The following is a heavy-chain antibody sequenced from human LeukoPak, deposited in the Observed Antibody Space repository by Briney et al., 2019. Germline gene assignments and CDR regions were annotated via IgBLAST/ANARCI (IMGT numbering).Heavy chain of an antibody. V-gene: IGHV3-9*01. CDR2: ISWNSGSI. J-gene: IGHJ4*02. CDR1: GFTFDDYA. CDR3: AKGSKRVGLAFDY. Sequence: PGRSLRLSCAASGFTFDDYAMHWVRQAPGKGLEWVSGISWNSGSIGYADSVKGRFTISRDNAKNSLYLQMNSLRAEDTALYYCAKGSKRVGLAFDYWGQGTLVTVSS. D-gene: IGHD6-19*01.